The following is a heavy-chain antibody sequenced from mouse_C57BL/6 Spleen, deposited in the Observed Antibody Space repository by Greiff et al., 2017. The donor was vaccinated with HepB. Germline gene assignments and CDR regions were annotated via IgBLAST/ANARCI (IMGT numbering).Heavy chain of an antibody. D-gene: IGHD2-4*01. CDR3: ARAYYDYESYFDY. CDR1: GFTFSDYY. J-gene: IGHJ2*01. V-gene: IGHV5-16*01. CDR2: INYDGSST. Sequence: EVQWVESEGGLVQPGSSMKLSCTASGFTFSDYYMAWVRQVPEKGLEWVANINYDGSSTYYLDSLKSRFIISRDNAKNILYLQMSSLKSEDTATYYCARAYYDYESYFDYWGQGTTLTVSS.